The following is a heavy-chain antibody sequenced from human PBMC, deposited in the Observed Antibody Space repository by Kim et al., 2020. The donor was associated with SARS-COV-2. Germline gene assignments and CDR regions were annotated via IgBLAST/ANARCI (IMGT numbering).Heavy chain of an antibody. V-gene: IGHV1-58*01. CDR3: AAVPTIYDSSGYSY. CDR2: IVVGSGNT. D-gene: IGHD3-22*01. Sequence: SVKVSCKASGFTFTSSAVQWVRQARGQRLEWIGWIVVGSGNTNYAQKFQERVTITRDMSTSTAYMELSSLRSEDTAVYYCAAVPTIYDSSGYSYWGQGTLVTVSS. J-gene: IGHJ4*02. CDR1: GFTFTSSA.